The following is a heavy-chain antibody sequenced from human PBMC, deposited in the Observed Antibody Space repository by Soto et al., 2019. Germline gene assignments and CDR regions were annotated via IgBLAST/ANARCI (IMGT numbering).Heavy chain of an antibody. CDR3: ARERQPDY. J-gene: IGHJ4*02. CDR2: IKQDADEK. Sequence: GALRLSCVASGFTFSDYWMTWVRQAPGKGLEWVANIKQDADEKYYLDSVKGRFTISRDNAKNSLFLQMNSLRADDTAVYFCARERQPDYWGQGTLVTVSS. V-gene: IGHV3-7*01. D-gene: IGHD1-1*01. CDR1: GFTFSDYW.